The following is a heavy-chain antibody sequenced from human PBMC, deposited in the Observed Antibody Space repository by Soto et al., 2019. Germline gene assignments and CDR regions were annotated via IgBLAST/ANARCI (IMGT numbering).Heavy chain of an antibody. CDR2: ISGSGGST. V-gene: IGHV3-23*01. CDR1: AFTFSTYA. D-gene: IGHD2-2*01. Sequence: EVQLLESGGGLVQPGGSLRLSCAASAFTFSTYAMGWVRQPPGKGLAWVSSISGSGGSTYYADSVKGRFTISRDNSKNTLYLQMNRLRAEDTAVYYCATGPYCSSSRCPATGTFDSWGQGTLVTVSS. J-gene: IGHJ4*02. CDR3: ATGPYCSSSRCPATGTFDS.